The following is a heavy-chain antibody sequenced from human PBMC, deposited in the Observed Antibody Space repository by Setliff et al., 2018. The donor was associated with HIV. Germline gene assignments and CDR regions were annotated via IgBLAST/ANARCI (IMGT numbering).Heavy chain of an antibody. D-gene: IGHD6-13*01. CDR3: ARIGSGWSVGWFDP. CDR1: GYSISSGYY. V-gene: IGHV4-38-2*01. Sequence: TLSLTCAVSGYSISSGYYWGWIRQPPGKGLEWIGSIYHSGSTYYNPSLKSRVTISVDTSKNQFSLKLSSVTAADTAVYYCARIGSGWSVGWFDPWGQGTRVTVS. CDR2: IYHSGST. J-gene: IGHJ5*02.